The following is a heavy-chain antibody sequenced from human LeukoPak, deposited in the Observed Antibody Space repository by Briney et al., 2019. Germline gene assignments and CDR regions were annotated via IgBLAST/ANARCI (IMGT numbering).Heavy chain of an antibody. CDR3: AKQLGYCSDGSCYFPY. CDR1: GFTFTSYA. J-gene: IGHJ4*02. V-gene: IGHV3-23*01. Sequence: GGTLRLSCAASGFTFTSYAMNWVRQAPGKGLEWVSTISGSGSSTYYVDSVKGRFTISRDNSKSTLCLQMNSLRAEDTAVYHCAKQLGYCSDGSCYFPYWGQGTLVTVSS. D-gene: IGHD2-15*01. CDR2: ISGSGSST.